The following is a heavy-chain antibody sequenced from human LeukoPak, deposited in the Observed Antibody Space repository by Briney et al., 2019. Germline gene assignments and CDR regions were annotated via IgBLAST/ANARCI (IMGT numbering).Heavy chain of an antibody. CDR3: ARALRYFDWLSTSPEYNWFDP. J-gene: IGHJ5*02. CDR2: ISSSSSTI. V-gene: IGHV3-48*01. Sequence: GGSLRLSCAASGFTFSSYSMNWVRQAPGKGLEWVSYISSSSSTIYYADSVKGRFIISRDNAKNSLYLQMNSLRAEDTAVYYWARALRYFDWLSTSPEYNWFDPWGQGTLVTVSS. CDR1: GFTFSSYS. D-gene: IGHD3-9*01.